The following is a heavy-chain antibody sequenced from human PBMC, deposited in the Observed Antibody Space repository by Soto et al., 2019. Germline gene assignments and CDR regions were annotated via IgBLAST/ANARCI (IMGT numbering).Heavy chain of an antibody. D-gene: IGHD4-17*01. J-gene: IGHJ3*02. CDR1: GFTFSTYA. Sequence: PGGSLRLSCAASGFTFSTYAMHWVRQAPGKGLEYVSAISSNGGSTYYANSVKGRFTISRDNSKNTLYLQMGSLRAEDMAVYYCARDRVVSLGIRCLRLYDAFDIWGQGTMVTVSS. V-gene: IGHV3-64*01. CDR2: ISSNGGST. CDR3: ARDRVVSLGIRCLRLYDAFDI.